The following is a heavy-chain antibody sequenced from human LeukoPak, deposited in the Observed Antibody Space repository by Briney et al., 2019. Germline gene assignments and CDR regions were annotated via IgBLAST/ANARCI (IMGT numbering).Heavy chain of an antibody. J-gene: IGHJ6*03. CDR3: AKDSSSRSHYYYYYYMDV. V-gene: IGHV3-30*02. Sequence: GGSLRLSCAASGFTFSRYGMHWVRQAPGKGLEWVTFIRHDGAEYYADSVRGRFTISRDNSRNTVYLQMNSLKGDDTAMYYCAKDSSSRSHYYYYYYMDVWGKGTTVTVSS. CDR2: IRHDGAE. D-gene: IGHD6-6*01. CDR1: GFTFSRYG.